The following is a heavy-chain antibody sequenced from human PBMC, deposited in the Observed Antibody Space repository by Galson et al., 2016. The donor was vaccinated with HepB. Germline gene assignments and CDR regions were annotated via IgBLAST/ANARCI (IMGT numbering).Heavy chain of an antibody. CDR3: ATSTGYRSGWGAFDI. CDR2: LSANSGAT. Sequence: SVKVSCKASGYTLTDYYIHWVRQAPGQGLEWMAWLSANSGATNYAQKFQGWVTMTRDTSISTAYMELTSPTSDATAIYYCATSTGYRSGWGAFDIWGQGTMVTVSS. D-gene: IGHD6-25*01. J-gene: IGHJ3*02. CDR1: GYTLTDYY. V-gene: IGHV1-2*04.